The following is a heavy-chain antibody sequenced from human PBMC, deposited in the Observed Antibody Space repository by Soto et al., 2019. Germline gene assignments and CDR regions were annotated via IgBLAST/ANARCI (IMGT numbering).Heavy chain of an antibody. J-gene: IGHJ5*02. CDR3: ARESRFLEWLSLNLFDP. CDR1: GFTFGSYS. D-gene: IGHD3-3*01. Sequence: EVQLVESGGGLVQPGGSLRLSCAASGFTFGSYSMNWVRQAPGKGLEWVSYISSSSSTIYYADSVKGRFTISRDNAKNSLYLQMNSLRDEDTAVYYCARESRFLEWLSLNLFDPWGQGTLVTASS. V-gene: IGHV3-48*02. CDR2: ISSSSSTI.